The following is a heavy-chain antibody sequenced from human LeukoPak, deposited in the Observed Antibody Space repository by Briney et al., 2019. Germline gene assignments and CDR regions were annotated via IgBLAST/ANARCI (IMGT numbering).Heavy chain of an antibody. D-gene: IGHD3-16*02. CDR1: GFTSSNYW. V-gene: IGHV3-74*01. J-gene: IGHJ6*03. Sequence: GGSLRLSCAASGFTSSNYWMHWVRQTPEKGLVWLSRISGDGDSEYYADSVKGRFTISRSNADNTLYLQMNSLRAEDTAVYYCGRDLLSGVRYYYFYMDIWGKGTTVTVSS. CDR2: ISGDGDSE. CDR3: GRDLLSGVRYYYFYMDI.